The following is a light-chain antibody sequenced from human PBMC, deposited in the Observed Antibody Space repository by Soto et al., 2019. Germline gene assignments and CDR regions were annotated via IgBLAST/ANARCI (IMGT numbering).Light chain of an antibody. Sequence: QAVVTQPPSASGTPGQRVIISCSGTSSNLGSNTANWYQQFPGTAPKVLIYSNNERPSRVPDRFSGSKSGTSASLAISELQSEDEADYHCAAWDDSLNGWVFGGGTKVTVL. J-gene: IGLJ3*02. CDR1: SSNLGSNT. CDR2: SNN. V-gene: IGLV1-44*01. CDR3: AAWDDSLNGWV.